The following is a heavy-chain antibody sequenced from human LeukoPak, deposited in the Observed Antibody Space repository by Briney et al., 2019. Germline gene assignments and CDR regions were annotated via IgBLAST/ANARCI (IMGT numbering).Heavy chain of an antibody. J-gene: IGHJ4*02. CDR1: GFTFSSYG. Sequence: GRSLRLSCAASGFTFSSYGVHWVRQAPGKGLEWVAVIWYDGSNKYYADSVKGRFTISRDNSKNTLYLQMNSLRAEDTAVYYCARATTVTEYFDYWGQGTLVTVSS. CDR3: ARATTVTEYFDY. D-gene: IGHD4-17*01. V-gene: IGHV3-33*01. CDR2: IWYDGSNK.